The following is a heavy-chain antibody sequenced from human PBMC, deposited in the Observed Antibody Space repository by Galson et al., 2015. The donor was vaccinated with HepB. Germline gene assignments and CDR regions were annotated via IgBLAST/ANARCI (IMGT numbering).Heavy chain of an antibody. Sequence: SLRLSCAASGLSFNEYGLHWVRQAPGKGLEWLSVIWRDGSKKYYADSVKGRFTISRDNSKSILYLQMNSLRTEDTAMYYFATELRHNSVWFALSPLGQGARVTVSS. J-gene: IGHJ5*02. CDR3: ATELRHNSVWFALSP. CDR1: GLSFNEYG. D-gene: IGHD6-19*01. V-gene: IGHV3-33*08. CDR2: IWRDGSKK.